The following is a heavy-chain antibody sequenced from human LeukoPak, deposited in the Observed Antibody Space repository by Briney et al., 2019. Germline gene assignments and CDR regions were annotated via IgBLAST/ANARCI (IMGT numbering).Heavy chain of an antibody. D-gene: IGHD6-13*01. V-gene: IGHV4-34*01. J-gene: IGHJ3*02. CDR3: ARERVSWYRSNAFDI. CDR1: GGSFSGYY. Sequence: PSETLSLTCAVYGGSFSGYYWSWIRQPPGKGLEWSGEINHSGSTNYNPSLKSRVTISVDTSKNQFSLKLSSVTAADTAVYYCARERVSWYRSNAFDIWGQGTMVTVSS. CDR2: INHSGST.